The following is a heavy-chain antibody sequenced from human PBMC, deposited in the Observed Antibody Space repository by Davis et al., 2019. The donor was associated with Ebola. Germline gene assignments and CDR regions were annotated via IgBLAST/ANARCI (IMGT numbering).Heavy chain of an antibody. CDR2: IYYSGST. Sequence: SETLSLTCTVSGDSISSYYWSWIRQPPGKGLEWIGYIYYSGSTNYNPSLKSRVTISVDTSKNQFSLKLSSVTAADTAVYYCARVSYDFWSGYYTHNWFDPWGQGTLVTVSS. D-gene: IGHD3-3*01. CDR3: ARVSYDFWSGYYTHNWFDP. J-gene: IGHJ5*02. V-gene: IGHV4-59*01. CDR1: GDSISSYY.